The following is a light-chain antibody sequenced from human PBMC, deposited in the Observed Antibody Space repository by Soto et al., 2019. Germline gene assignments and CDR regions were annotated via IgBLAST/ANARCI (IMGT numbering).Light chain of an antibody. Sequence: QSVLTQPASVSGSPGQSITISCTGTSSDVGSYNLVSWYQQHPGKAPKLMIYEGSERPSGVSNRFSGSKSGNTASLTISGLQAEDEADYYCCSYAGSSTYVFGTGTKAPS. CDR1: SSDVGSYNL. CDR2: EGS. V-gene: IGLV2-23*01. CDR3: CSYAGSSTYV. J-gene: IGLJ1*01.